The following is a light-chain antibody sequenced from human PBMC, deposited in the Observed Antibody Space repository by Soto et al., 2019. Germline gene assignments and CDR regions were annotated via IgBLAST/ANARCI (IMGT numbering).Light chain of an antibody. V-gene: IGKV1-5*03. CDR1: RNIDSW. Sequence: DIRMTQSPSTLSASLGDRVTISCRASRNIDSWLAWYQQRPGGIPQLLIYSASNLQNGVPSRFSGSGSGTDFTLTINGLQPHDCATYYCQEFHSSSRTFGQGTRV. J-gene: IGKJ1*01. CDR2: SAS. CDR3: QEFHSSSRT.